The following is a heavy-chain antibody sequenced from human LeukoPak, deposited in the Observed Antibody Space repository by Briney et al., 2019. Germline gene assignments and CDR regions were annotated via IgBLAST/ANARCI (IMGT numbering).Heavy chain of an antibody. D-gene: IGHD3-22*01. J-gene: IGHJ4*02. V-gene: IGHV3-21*01. CDR3: ASQRYDSSGYYYSY. CDR1: GFTFSSYS. Sequence: GGSLRLSCAASGFTFSSYSMNWVRQAPGKGLEWVSSFSSSSSYIYYADSVKGRFTISRDNAKNSLYLQMNSLRAEDTAVYYCASQRYDSSGYYYSYWGQGTLVTVSS. CDR2: FSSSSSYI.